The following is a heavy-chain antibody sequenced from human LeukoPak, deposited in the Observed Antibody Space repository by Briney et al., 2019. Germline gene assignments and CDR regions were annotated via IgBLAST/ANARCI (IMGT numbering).Heavy chain of an antibody. V-gene: IGHV3-21*01. CDR2: ISPTGGAI. CDR1: GFTFSTSA. D-gene: IGHD1-1*01. J-gene: IGHJ4*02. Sequence: PGGSLRLSCAASGFTFSTSAMNWVRQPPGGGLEWVSSISPTGGAIFYAASLRGRIIISRDNAKNSLFLQMNSLTAEDTALYFCASGIRERGFDYWGQGTLVTVSS. CDR3: ASGIRERGFDY.